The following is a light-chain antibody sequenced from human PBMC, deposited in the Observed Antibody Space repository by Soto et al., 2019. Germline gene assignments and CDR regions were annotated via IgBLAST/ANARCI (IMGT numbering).Light chain of an antibody. CDR2: EVS. Sequence: QSALTQPASVSGSPGQSITISFTGTSNDVGSYNLVSWYQQHPGKAPKLIIYEVSKRPSGVSNRFSASKSGNTASLTISGLQAEDEADYYCCSYAGSSTYVFGTGTKLTVL. CDR1: SNDVGSYNL. CDR3: CSYAGSSTYV. J-gene: IGLJ1*01. V-gene: IGLV2-23*02.